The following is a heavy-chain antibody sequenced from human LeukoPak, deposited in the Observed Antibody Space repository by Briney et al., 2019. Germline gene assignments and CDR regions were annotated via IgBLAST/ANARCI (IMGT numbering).Heavy chain of an antibody. J-gene: IGHJ4*02. V-gene: IGHV5-51*01. Sequence: LGAPLQISCKGSGSSFTNYWIGWVRQLPGKGLEWMGIIYPGDFDTRYSPSFQGQVTISADKSISTAYLQWSSLKASDTATYFCARRASCINGVCEYYDCWGQGTLVTVSS. CDR3: ARRASCINGVCEYYDC. D-gene: IGHD2-8*01. CDR2: IYPGDFDT. CDR1: GSSFTNYW.